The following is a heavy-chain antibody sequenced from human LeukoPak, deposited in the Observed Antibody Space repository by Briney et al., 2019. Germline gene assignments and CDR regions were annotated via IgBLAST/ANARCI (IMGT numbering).Heavy chain of an antibody. CDR2: INAGNGNT. D-gene: IGHD2-15*01. CDR3: ARGPYCSGGSCYHFDY. Sequence: GASVKVSCKASGYTFTSYAMHWVRQAPGQRLEWMGWINAGNGNTKYSQKFQGRVTITRDTSASTAYMELSRLRSEDTAVYYCARGPYCSGGSCYHFDYWGQGTLVTVSS. J-gene: IGHJ4*02. CDR1: GYTFTSYA. V-gene: IGHV1-3*01.